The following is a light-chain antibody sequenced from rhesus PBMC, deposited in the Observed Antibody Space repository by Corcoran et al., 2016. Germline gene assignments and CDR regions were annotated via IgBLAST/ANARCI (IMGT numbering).Light chain of an antibody. CDR2: DAS. Sequence: DIQMTQSPSSLSASVGDRVTITCRASQGISTYLNWYQQKPGTAPKRLIYDASSLESGVTSRFSGSGSGTDFTLTISSLQPEDFATYYCLQYNSDPLTFGGGTKVEIK. V-gene: IGKV1-43*02. CDR1: QGISTY. CDR3: LQYNSDPLT. J-gene: IGKJ4*01.